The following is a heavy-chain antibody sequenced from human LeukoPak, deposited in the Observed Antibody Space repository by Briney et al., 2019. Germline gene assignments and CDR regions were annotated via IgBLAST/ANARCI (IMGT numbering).Heavy chain of an antibody. Sequence: SETLSLTCAVSGYSISSGYYWGWIRPPPGKGLEWIGSIYHSGSTYYNPSLKSRVTISVDTSKNQFSLKLSSVTAADTAVYYCARDAGAGLDGGGSVDYWGQGTLVTVSS. CDR3: ARDAGAGLDGGGSVDY. CDR2: IYHSGST. J-gene: IGHJ4*02. D-gene: IGHD3-16*01. CDR1: GYSISSGYY. V-gene: IGHV4-38-2*02.